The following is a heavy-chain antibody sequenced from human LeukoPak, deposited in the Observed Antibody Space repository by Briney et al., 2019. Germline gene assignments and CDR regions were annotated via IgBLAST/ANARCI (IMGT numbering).Heavy chain of an antibody. CDR1: GFSFTTYW. V-gene: IGHV3-7*01. Sequence: GGSLRLSCAASGFSFTTYWMSWVRQAPGRGLEWVANIKQDGTEKYYVDSVKGRFTISRDNAKNSLYLQMNSLRAEDTAVYYCAELGITMIGGVWGKGTTVTISS. CDR3: AELGITMIGGV. J-gene: IGHJ6*04. D-gene: IGHD3-10*02. CDR2: IKQDGTEK.